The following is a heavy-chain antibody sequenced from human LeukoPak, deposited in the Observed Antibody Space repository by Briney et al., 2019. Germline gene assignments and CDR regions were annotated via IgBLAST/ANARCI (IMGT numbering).Heavy chain of an antibody. J-gene: IGHJ5*02. D-gene: IGHD1-26*01. CDR1: GFTFSSYG. V-gene: IGHV3-33*01. Sequence: SGGSLRLSCAASGFTFSSYGMHWVRQAPGKGLEWVAVIWYDGSNKYYADSVKGRFTISRDNSKETLYLQMNSLRAEDTAVYYCARDGIVGTTYNWLDPWGQGTLVTVSS. CDR3: ARDGIVGTTYNWLDP. CDR2: IWYDGSNK.